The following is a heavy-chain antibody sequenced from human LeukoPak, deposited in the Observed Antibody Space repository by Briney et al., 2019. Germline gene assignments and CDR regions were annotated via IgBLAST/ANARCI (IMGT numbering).Heavy chain of an antibody. D-gene: IGHD2-2*01. J-gene: IGHJ3*02. CDR2: ISAYNGNT. CDR1: GYTFTAHY. V-gene: IGHV1-18*04. Sequence: ASVTVSCKASGYTFTAHYIHWVRQAPGQGLEWMGWISAYNGNTNYAQKLQGRVTMTTDTSTSTAYMELRSLRSDDTAVYYCARDKSASPYCSSTSCYWGIWGQGTMVTVSS. CDR3: ARDKSASPYCSSTSCYWGI.